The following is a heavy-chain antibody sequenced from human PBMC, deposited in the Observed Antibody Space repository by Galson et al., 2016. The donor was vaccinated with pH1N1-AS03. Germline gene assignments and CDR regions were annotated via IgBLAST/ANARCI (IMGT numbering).Heavy chain of an antibody. CDR3: ARAALGSGYDYDS. D-gene: IGHD5-12*01. J-gene: IGHJ5*01. V-gene: IGHV4-59*11. CDR1: GGSINNHY. CDR2: IYFLGDT. Sequence: LSLTCTVSGGSINNHYCSWIRQPPGKGLEWIGYIYFLGDTKYNPSLKSRVTMSVDRSKNQLSLRLKSVTAEDTAVYYCARAALGSGYDYDSWGQGALVTVSS.